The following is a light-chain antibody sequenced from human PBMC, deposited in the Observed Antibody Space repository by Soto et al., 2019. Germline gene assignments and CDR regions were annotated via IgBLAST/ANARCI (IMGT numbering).Light chain of an antibody. V-gene: IGKV1-5*03. CDR1: QSISSW. CDR2: KAS. Sequence: DIQMTQSPSTLSASVGDRVTITCRASQSISSWLAWYQQKPGKAPKLLSYKASSLESGVPSRFSGSGSGTEFTRTISSLQPDDFATYYCQQYNSYSHTFGQGTKLEIK. J-gene: IGKJ2*01. CDR3: QQYNSYSHT.